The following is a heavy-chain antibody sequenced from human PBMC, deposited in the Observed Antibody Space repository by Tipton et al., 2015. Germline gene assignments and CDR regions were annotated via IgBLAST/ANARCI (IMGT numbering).Heavy chain of an antibody. J-gene: IGHJ4*02. Sequence: LRLSCAVSAYSISTDYYWVWIRQPPRKGLEWIGTISHSGNTFYNPSLKSRVTISADTSKNQFSLGLSSVTAADTAVYYCACHDYDLLTRDYQTVDYWGQGTRVTVSS. V-gene: IGHV4-38-2*01. CDR3: ACHDYDLLTRDYQTVDY. D-gene: IGHD3-9*01. CDR2: ISHSGNT. CDR1: AYSISTDYY.